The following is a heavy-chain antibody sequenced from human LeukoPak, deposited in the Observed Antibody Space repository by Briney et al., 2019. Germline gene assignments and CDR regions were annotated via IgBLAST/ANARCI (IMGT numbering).Heavy chain of an antibody. V-gene: IGHV1-69*01. Sequence: SVKVSCKVSGGTFSSFTSSWLRQAPGQGLEWMGGIIPIFGSTNYAQKFQGRVTNTADDSTSTAYMEVTSLTPDDTAVYYCARGYDVGDYVPYSYWGQGTLVIVSS. CDR2: IIPIFGST. CDR1: GGTFSSFT. CDR3: ARGYDVGDYVPYSY. J-gene: IGHJ4*02. D-gene: IGHD4-17*01.